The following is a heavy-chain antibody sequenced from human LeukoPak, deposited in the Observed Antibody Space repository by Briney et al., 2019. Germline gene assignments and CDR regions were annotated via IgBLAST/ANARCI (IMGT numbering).Heavy chain of an antibody. J-gene: IGHJ4*02. CDR2: IYYTGST. Sequence: KPSETLSLTCTVSGGSFSTNYWSWIRQPPGRGLEWIGYIYYTGSTNHNPSLKSRVTISVDTSKNQFSLKLSSVTAADTAVYYCARGIHPSSVTAIPFDYWGQGTLVTVSS. CDR1: GGSFSTNY. D-gene: IGHD2-21*02. CDR3: ARGIHPSSVTAIPFDY. V-gene: IGHV4-59*08.